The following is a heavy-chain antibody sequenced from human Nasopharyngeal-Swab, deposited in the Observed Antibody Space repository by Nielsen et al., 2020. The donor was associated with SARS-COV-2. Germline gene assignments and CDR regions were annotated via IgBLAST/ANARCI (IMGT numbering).Heavy chain of an antibody. J-gene: IGHJ6*02. Sequence: GESLKISCSASGFIFNNYAMSWVRQAPGRGLEWVSAISGADDSTKYADSVKGRFTISRDNSKNTVSLQMNSLRVEDTAMYYCAKDRDSGDDSDDYYHYYGMDVWGQGTTVTVSS. CDR1: GFIFNNYA. V-gene: IGHV3-23*01. D-gene: IGHD5-12*01. CDR2: ISGADDST. CDR3: AKDRDSGDDSDDYYHYYGMDV.